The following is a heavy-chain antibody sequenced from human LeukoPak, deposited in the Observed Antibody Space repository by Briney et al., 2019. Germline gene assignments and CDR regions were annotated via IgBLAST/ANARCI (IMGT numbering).Heavy chain of an antibody. CDR2: INPNSGDT. Sequence: ASVKVSCKASGYTFSGHYMHWVRQAPGQGLEWMGWINPNSGDTKYPQRFQGRVTMTTDTSISTAYMELSGLRSDDTAIYYCSRGSGIAAVGRGNWFDPWGQGTLVTVSS. D-gene: IGHD6-25*01. J-gene: IGHJ5*02. V-gene: IGHV1-2*02. CDR1: GYTFSGHY. CDR3: SRGSGIAAVGRGNWFDP.